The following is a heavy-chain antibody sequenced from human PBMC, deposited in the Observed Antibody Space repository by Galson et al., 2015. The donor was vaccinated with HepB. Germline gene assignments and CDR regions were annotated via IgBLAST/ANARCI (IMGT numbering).Heavy chain of an antibody. Sequence: SLRLSCAASGFTFSNYWMHRVRQAPGKGLVWVSRIHSDGSTTSYADSVKGRFTISRDNAKNTLYLQMNSLRAEDTAVYYCARVGGYPSSSNYNYYCMDVWGTGTTVTVSS. CDR2: IHSDGSTT. V-gene: IGHV3-74*01. D-gene: IGHD6-6*01. CDR3: ARVGGYPSSSNYNYYCMDV. J-gene: IGHJ6*03. CDR1: GFTFSNYW.